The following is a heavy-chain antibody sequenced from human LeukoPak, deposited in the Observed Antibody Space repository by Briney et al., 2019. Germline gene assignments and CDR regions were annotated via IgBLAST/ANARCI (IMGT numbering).Heavy chain of an antibody. CDR1: GGSISNGDYY. J-gene: IGHJ5*01. D-gene: IGHD2-2*01. Sequence: PSETLSLTCTVSGGSISNGDYYWSWIRQPPGKGLEWIGYIYYSGSTYYNPSLKSRVTISVDTSKNQFSLKLSSVTAADTAVYYCARESVPATAIESMGFHSWCQGTLVTVSS. V-gene: IGHV4-30-4*01. CDR2: IYYSGST. CDR3: ARESVPATAIESMGFHS.